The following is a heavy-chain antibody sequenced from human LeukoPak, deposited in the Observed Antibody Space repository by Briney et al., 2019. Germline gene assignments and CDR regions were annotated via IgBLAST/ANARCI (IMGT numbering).Heavy chain of an antibody. J-gene: IGHJ4*02. V-gene: IGHV1-18*01. D-gene: IGHD4-17*01. CDR1: GYTFTSYG. CDR3: ARDRWDLEYGDYVGIDY. Sequence: ASVKVSCKASGYTFTSYGISWVRQAPGQGLEWIGWISAYNGNTNYAQKLQGRVTMTTDTSTSTAYMELRSLRSDDTAVYYCARDRWDLEYGDYVGIDYWGQGTLVTVSS. CDR2: ISAYNGNT.